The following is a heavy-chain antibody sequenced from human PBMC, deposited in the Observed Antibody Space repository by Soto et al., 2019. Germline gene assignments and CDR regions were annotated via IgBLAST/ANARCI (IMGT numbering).Heavy chain of an antibody. Sequence: GSLRLSCAVYGGSFSGYYWSWIRQPPGKGLEWIGEINHSGSTNYNPSLKSRVTISVDTSKNQFSLKLGSVTAADTAVYYCARGPRHYGSGSYYKAGSRQFDYWGQGTLVTVSS. J-gene: IGHJ4*02. CDR2: INHSGST. D-gene: IGHD3-10*01. CDR3: ARGPRHYGSGSYYKAGSRQFDY. V-gene: IGHV4-34*01. CDR1: GGSFSGYY.